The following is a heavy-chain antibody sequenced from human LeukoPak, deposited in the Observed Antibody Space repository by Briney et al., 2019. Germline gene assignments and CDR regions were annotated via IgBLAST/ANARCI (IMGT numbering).Heavy chain of an antibody. D-gene: IGHD1-26*01. CDR2: ISAYNGNT. CDR3: ARVTVGARVGTMTG. CDR1: GYTFTSYG. Sequence: ASVKVSCKASGYTFTSYGVSWVRQAPGQGLEWMGWISAYNGNTNYAQKLQGRVTMTTDTSTSTAYMELRSLRSEDTAVYYCARVTVGARVGTMTGWGQGTLVTVSS. J-gene: IGHJ4*02. V-gene: IGHV1-18*01.